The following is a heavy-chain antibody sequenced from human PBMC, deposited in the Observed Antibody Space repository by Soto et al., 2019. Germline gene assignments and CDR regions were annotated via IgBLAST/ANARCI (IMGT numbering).Heavy chain of an antibody. Sequence: QITLKESGPTLLEPTQTLTLTCSFSGFSLTTSGVGVGWLRQAPGKALECLGIIYWDNDRRYNPALKSRLTITTDTSSNLVVLTMTYMEPVDTAMYFCAYRVNYNSYWDVGWFDPWGQGTLVTVS. V-gene: IGHV2-5*02. D-gene: IGHD3-10*01. CDR2: IYWDNDR. J-gene: IGHJ5*02. CDR1: GFSLTTSGVG. CDR3: AYRVNYNSYWDVGWFDP.